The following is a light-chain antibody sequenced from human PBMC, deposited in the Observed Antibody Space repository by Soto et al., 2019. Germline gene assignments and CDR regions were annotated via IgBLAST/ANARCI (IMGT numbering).Light chain of an antibody. CDR1: QGISTF. CDR3: QEHGNWPRRT. J-gene: IGKJ3*01. V-gene: IGKV1-27*01. Sequence: DIQMTQSPSSLTASVGDRVTITCRASQGISTFLAWYQQKPGKVPKLLIYGSSTLQSGVPARFSGSGAGTDYTLTISSLEPEDFAVYYCQEHGNWPRRTFGPGTKVDIK. CDR2: GSS.